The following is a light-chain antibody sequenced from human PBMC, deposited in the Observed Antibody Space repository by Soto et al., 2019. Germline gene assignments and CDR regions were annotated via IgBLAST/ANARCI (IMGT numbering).Light chain of an antibody. CDR2: GAS. J-gene: IGKJ1*01. CDR3: QQSYSTPLT. Sequence: DIQMTQSPSSLSESVGDTVTITCRASQSISSYLSWYQQKPGKAPKLLIYGASSLQSGVPSRFSATESGTDFTLTIRNLQPEEFATYYCQQSYSTPLTFGQGTKVEVK. CDR1: QSISSY. V-gene: IGKV1-39*01.